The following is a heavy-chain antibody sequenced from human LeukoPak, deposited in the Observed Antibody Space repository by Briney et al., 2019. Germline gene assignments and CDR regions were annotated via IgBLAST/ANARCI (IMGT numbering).Heavy chain of an antibody. CDR3: AKGTEDYSS. D-gene: IGHD6-13*01. Sequence: GGTLRLSCAASGITFSSYGMSWVRQAPGKGLEWVSAISGSGGSTYYADSVKGRFTISRDNSKNTLYLQMNSLRAEDTAVYYCAKGTEDYSSWGQGTLVTVSS. V-gene: IGHV3-23*01. J-gene: IGHJ4*02. CDR1: GITFSSYG. CDR2: ISGSGGST.